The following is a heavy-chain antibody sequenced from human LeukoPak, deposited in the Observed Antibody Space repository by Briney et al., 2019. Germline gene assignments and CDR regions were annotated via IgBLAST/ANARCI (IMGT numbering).Heavy chain of an antibody. Sequence: ASVKVSCKASGYTFTSFGISWVRQAPGQGLEWTGWISAYNGNTNYAQKLQGRVTMTTDTSTSTAYMELRSLRSDDTAVYYCARVDLGYHRWFDPWGQGTLVTVSS. V-gene: IGHV1-18*01. D-gene: IGHD3/OR15-3a*01. CDR2: ISAYNGNT. J-gene: IGHJ5*02. CDR3: ARVDLGYHRWFDP. CDR1: GYTFTSFG.